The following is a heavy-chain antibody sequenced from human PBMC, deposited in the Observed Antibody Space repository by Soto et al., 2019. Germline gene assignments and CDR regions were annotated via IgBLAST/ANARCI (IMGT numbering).Heavy chain of an antibody. V-gene: IGHV3-7*01. D-gene: IGHD2-15*01. CDR3: AREGEYCSGGSCYFTTEYFQH. CDR1: GFTFSSYW. Sequence: EVQLVESGGGLVQPGGSLRLSCAASGFTFSSYWMSWVRQAPGKGLEWVANIKQDGSEKYYVDSVKGRFTISRDNAKNSLYLRMNSLRAEDTAVYYCAREGEYCSGGSCYFTTEYFQHWGQGTLVTVSS. CDR2: IKQDGSEK. J-gene: IGHJ1*01.